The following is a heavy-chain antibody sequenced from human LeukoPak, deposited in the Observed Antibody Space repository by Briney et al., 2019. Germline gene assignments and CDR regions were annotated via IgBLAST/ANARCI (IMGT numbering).Heavy chain of an antibody. V-gene: IGHV3-23*01. D-gene: IGHD1-7*01. CDR1: GFTVSSNY. CDR3: AKDAGLELGSWFDP. J-gene: IGHJ5*02. Sequence: PGGSLRLSCAASGFTVSSNYMSWVRQAPGKGLEWVSAISGSGGSTYYADSVKGRFTISRDNSKNTLYLQMNSLRAEDTAVYYCAKDAGLELGSWFDPWGQGTLVTVSS. CDR2: ISGSGGST.